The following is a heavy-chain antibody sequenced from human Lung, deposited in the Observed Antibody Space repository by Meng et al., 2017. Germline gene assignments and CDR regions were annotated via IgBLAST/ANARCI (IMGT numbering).Heavy chain of an antibody. J-gene: IGHJ4*02. D-gene: IGHD4-11*01. Sequence: KFQQWGAGVFKPSETLCLTCVVSGGSFSDYLWSWIRQPPGKGLEWIGEINHSGSTNYSPSLESRATISVDTSQNNLSLKLSSVTAADSAVYYCARGPTTMAHDFDYWGQGTLVTVSS. CDR1: GGSFSDYL. CDR3: ARGPTTMAHDFDY. V-gene: IGHV4-34*01. CDR2: INHSGST.